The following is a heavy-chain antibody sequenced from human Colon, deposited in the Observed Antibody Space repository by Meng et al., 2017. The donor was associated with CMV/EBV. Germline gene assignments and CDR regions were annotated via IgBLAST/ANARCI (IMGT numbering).Heavy chain of an antibody. CDR1: GDTLGNYA. Sequence: ASGDTLGNYAIYWVRQAPGQGLEWMARIISIFGTTTYAQEYQGRVTITTDESTSTTYMELSGLRFEDTAVYYCTRGPGNGDEGWFDPWGQGTLVTVSS. V-gene: IGHV1-69*05. CDR2: IISIFGTT. J-gene: IGHJ5*02. CDR3: TRGPGNGDEGWFDP. D-gene: IGHD7-27*01.